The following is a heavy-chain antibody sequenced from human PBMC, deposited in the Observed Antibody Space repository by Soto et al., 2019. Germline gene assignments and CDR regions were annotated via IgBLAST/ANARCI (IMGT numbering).Heavy chain of an antibody. Sequence: EVQLLESGGGLVQPGGSLRLSCAASGFTFNSYVVTWVRQAPGKGLEWVSTISGSGGGTYYADSVKGRFTISRDNSKNTLYLQMNSLRAEDTAVYYCAKGIPFDYWGQGTLVTVSS. CDR2: ISGSGGGT. V-gene: IGHV3-23*01. CDR1: GFTFNSYV. CDR3: AKGIPFDY. D-gene: IGHD2-2*02. J-gene: IGHJ4*02.